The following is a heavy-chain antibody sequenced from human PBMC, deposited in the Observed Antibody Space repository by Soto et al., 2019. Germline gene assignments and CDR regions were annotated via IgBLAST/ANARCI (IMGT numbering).Heavy chain of an antibody. CDR2: ISSDGSNK. CDR1: GFTFTDSA. J-gene: IGHJ4*02. Sequence: PCCSLRLSCASSGFTFTDSAIHWVRQGAGKVPEWVADISSDGSNKFYADSMKGRFTISRDNSKNTLYLQMNSLRREDTALYYCAKEGFNTTMAAGYLDYWGQGTLVTVSS. D-gene: IGHD5-18*01. CDR3: AKEGFNTTMAAGYLDY. V-gene: IGHV3-30*18.